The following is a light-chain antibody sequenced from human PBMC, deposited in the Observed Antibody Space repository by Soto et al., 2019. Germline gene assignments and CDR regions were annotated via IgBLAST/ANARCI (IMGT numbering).Light chain of an antibody. CDR2: TND. CDR1: SSNIGSNP. J-gene: IGLJ1*01. CDR3: AVWDDSLKGPV. V-gene: IGLV1-44*01. Sequence: QSVLTQPPSSSGTPGQRVTISCSGGSSNIGSNPVNWYQQLPGTAPNLLIHTNDRRPSEVPDRFSGSKSGTSASLAISGLQSEDAADYYCAVWDDSLKGPVFGTGTKVTVL.